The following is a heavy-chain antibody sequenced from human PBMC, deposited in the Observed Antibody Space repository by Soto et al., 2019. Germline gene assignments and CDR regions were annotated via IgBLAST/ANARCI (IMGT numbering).Heavy chain of an antibody. CDR2: ISASGGAT. D-gene: IGHD6-13*01. J-gene: IGHJ6*02. V-gene: IGHV3-23*01. CDR3: ANGGIAAPGTYYSGLDV. CDR1: GFTFSNYA. Sequence: EVQLLESGGGLVQPGGSLRVSCAASGFTFSNYAMTWVRQTPGKGLQWVSGISASGGATYYADSVKGRFSISRDNSKNTLDLQLSRLRAEHSAVYYCANGGIAAPGTYYSGLDVWGQGTTVTVSS.